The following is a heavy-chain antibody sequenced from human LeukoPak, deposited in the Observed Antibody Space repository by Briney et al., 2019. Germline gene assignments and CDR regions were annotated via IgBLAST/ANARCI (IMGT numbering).Heavy chain of an antibody. V-gene: IGHV3-21*01. Sequence: GGSLRLSCAASGFTFSSYSMNWVRQAPGKGLEWVSSISSSSSYIYYADSVRGRFTISRDNAKNSLYLLMNSLRAEDTAVYYCAKDVGSTIDTSGYYYRNRKGAFDIWGQGTMVTVSS. CDR3: AKDVGSTIDTSGYYYRNRKGAFDI. J-gene: IGHJ3*02. CDR2: ISSSSSYI. CDR1: GFTFSSYS. D-gene: IGHD3-22*01.